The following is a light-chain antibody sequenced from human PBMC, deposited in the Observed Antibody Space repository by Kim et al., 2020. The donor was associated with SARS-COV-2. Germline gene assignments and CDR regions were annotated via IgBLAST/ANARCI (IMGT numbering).Light chain of an antibody. CDR2: GKN. Sequence: SSELTQDPAVSVALGQTVRITCQGDSLRTYYASWYQQKPGQAPILVIYGKNNRPSGIPDRFSGSSSGNTASLTVTGAQAVDEADYYCNSRDKSGDHVVCG. J-gene: IGLJ2*01. CDR3: NSRDKSGDHVV. CDR1: SLRTYY. V-gene: IGLV3-19*01.